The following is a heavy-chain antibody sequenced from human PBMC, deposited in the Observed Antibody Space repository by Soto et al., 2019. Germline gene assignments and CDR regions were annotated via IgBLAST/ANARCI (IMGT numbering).Heavy chain of an antibody. CDR1: GASISSYC. Sequence: SETLSLTCTVSGASISSYCWSWIRQPPGKGLEWIGYIYNRGSTDYNPSLESRVTLSVDTSKNQFSLKLSSVTAADTAVYYCARHLGDAVQAARRFDPWGEGTLVTVSS. CDR2: IYNRGST. CDR3: ARHLGDAVQAARRFDP. D-gene: IGHD2-2*01. V-gene: IGHV4-59*08. J-gene: IGHJ5*02.